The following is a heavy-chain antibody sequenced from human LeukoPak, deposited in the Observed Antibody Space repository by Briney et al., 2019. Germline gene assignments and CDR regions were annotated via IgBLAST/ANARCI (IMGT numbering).Heavy chain of an antibody. CDR2: ISYSGST. CDR1: GGSISSNSYY. D-gene: IGHD1-26*01. CDR3: ARSPSGSYPD. J-gene: IGHJ4*02. V-gene: IGHV4-39*07. Sequence: SETLSLTCAVSGGSISSNSYYWGWIRQPPGKGLEWIGSISYSGSTSYNLSLKRRVTMSIDTSKNHFSLRLSSMTAADTATYYCARSPSGSYPDWGQGTLVTVSS.